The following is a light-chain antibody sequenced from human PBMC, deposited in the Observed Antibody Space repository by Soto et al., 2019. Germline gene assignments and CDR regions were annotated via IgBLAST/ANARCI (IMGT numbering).Light chain of an antibody. J-gene: IGKJ1*01. CDR3: QQYGSSPPWT. CDR2: GAS. V-gene: IGKV3-20*01. Sequence: DIVMTQSPLSLPVTPGEPASISCRSSHSLLHSHGYHYLDWYLQKPGQAPRLLIYGASNRATGIPDRFSGSGSGTDFTLTISRLEPEDFAVYYCQQYGSSPPWTFGQGTKVDIK. CDR1: HSLLHSHGYHY.